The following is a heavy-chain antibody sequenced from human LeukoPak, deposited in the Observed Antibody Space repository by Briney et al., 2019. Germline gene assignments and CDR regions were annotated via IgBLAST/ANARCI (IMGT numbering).Heavy chain of an antibody. D-gene: IGHD3-9*01. J-gene: IGHJ2*01. V-gene: IGHV4-59*08. CDR3: ARSPDFDWLLYHWYFDL. CDR1: GGSISSYY. CDR2: IYYSGST. Sequence: SEALSLTCTVSGGSISSYYWSWIRQPPGKGLEWIGYIYYSGSTNYNPSLKSRVTISVDTSKNQFSLKLSSVTAADTAVYYCARSPDFDWLLYHWYFDLWGRGTLVTVFS.